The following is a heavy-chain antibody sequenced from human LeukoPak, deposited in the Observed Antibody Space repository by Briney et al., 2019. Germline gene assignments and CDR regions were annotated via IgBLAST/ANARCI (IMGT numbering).Heavy chain of an antibody. Sequence: PSETLSLTCTVSGGSISSSYYYWGWIRQPPGKGLEWIGSIYSSGSTYYNPSLKSRVTISVDTSKNQFSLKLSSVTAADTAVYYCARDGAYYDYVWGSYRPYLLFDYWGQGTLVTVSS. CDR2: IYSSGST. D-gene: IGHD3-16*02. CDR1: GGSISSSYYY. CDR3: ARDGAYYDYVWGSYRPYLLFDY. J-gene: IGHJ4*02. V-gene: IGHV4-39*02.